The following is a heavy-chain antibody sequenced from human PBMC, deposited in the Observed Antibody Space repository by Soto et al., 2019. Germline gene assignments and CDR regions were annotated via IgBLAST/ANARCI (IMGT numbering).Heavy chain of an antibody. CDR1: GFTFSSYG. V-gene: IGHV3-30*18. CDR3: AKDKYYGSGSYTDDAFDI. J-gene: IGHJ3*02. D-gene: IGHD3-10*01. CDR2: ISYDGSNK. Sequence: GGSLRLSCAASGFTFSSYGMHWVRQAPGKGLEWVAVISYDGSNKYYADSVKGRFTISRDNSKNTLYLQMNSLRAEDTAVYYCAKDKYYGSGSYTDDAFDIWGQGTMVTVSS.